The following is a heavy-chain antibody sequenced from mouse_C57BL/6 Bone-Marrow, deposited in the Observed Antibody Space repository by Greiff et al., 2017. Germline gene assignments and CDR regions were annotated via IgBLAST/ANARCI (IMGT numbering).Heavy chain of an antibody. V-gene: IGHV5-4*01. CDR1: GFTFSSYA. CDR2: ISDGGSYT. D-gene: IGHD1-1*01. Sequence: EVQRVESGGGLVKPGGSLKLSCAASGFTFSSYAMSWVRQTPEKRLEWVATISDGGSYTYYPDNVKGRFTISRDNAKNNLYLQMSHLKSEDTAMYYCARDYGSSYGWFAYWGQGTL. J-gene: IGHJ3*01. CDR3: ARDYGSSYGWFAY.